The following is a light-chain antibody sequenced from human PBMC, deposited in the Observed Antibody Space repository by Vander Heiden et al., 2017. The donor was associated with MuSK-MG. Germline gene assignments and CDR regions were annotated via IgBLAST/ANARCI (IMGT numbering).Light chain of an antibody. V-gene: IGKV3-11*01. CDR1: QSVSGY. CDR3: QVCWNWAIT. CDR2: DAS. J-gene: IGKJ4*01. Sequence: EIVLTQSPATLSLSPGERATLSCRASQSVSGYLAWYQQKPGQAPRLLIYDASNRATRIPDRLSRSGSGTDFTLTMRSLEPEDFTVYYSQVCWNWAITFGGGTKVEIK.